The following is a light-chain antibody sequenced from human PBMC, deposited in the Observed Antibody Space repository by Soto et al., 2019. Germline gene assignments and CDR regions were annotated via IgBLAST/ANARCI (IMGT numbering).Light chain of an antibody. Sequence: DIQLTKSPSTLSPSVGDRVTITLWASPSTSSWFAWYQQKPGKPPKLLMYKASSLESGVPSRCSGSGSGTDFTPPISSLQHEDFATYYGQQLHSYPRTFGQGTKVDIK. CDR3: QQLHSYPRT. CDR1: PSTSSW. V-gene: IGKV1-5*03. J-gene: IGKJ1*01. CDR2: KAS.